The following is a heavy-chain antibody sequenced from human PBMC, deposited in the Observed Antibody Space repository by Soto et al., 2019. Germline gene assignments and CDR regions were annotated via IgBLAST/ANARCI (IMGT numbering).Heavy chain of an antibody. CDR1: GFTFSSYA. V-gene: IGHV3-23*01. D-gene: IGHD6-19*01. Sequence: GGSLRLSCAASGFTFSSYAMSWVRQAPGKGLGWVSAISGSGGSTYYADSVKGRFTISRDNSKNTLYLQMNSLRAGDTAVYYCARALIAVAGLDYYYYGMDVWGQGTTVTVSS. J-gene: IGHJ6*02. CDR2: ISGSGGST. CDR3: ARALIAVAGLDYYYYGMDV.